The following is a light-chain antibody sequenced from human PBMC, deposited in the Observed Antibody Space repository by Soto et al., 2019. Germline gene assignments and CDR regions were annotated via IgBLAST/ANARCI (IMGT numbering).Light chain of an antibody. CDR3: QQYGSSPLT. V-gene: IGKV3-20*01. CDR2: GAS. Sequence: EMVLTQSPGTLSLSPGERATLSCRASQSVSSSYLAWYQQKPGQATRLLIYGASSRATGIPDRFSGSGSGTDFTLTISRLEPEDFVGYYCQQYGSSPLTFGGGTKVEIK. CDR1: QSVSSSY. J-gene: IGKJ4*01.